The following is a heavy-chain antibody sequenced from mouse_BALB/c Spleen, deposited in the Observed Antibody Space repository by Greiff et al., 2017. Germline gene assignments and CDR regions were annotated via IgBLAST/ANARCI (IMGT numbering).Heavy chain of an antibody. J-gene: IGHJ2*01. CDR1: GYSFTSYW. CDR3: ARKIGGYDDY. V-gene: IGHV1S126*01. D-gene: IGHD2-2*01. CDR2: IDPSDSET. Sequence: VQLQQSGPQLVRPGASVKISCKASGYSFTSYWMHWVKQRPGQGLEWIGMIDPSDSETRLNQKFKDKATLTVDKSSSTAYMQLSSPTSEDSAVYYCARKIGGYDDYWGQGTTLTVSS.